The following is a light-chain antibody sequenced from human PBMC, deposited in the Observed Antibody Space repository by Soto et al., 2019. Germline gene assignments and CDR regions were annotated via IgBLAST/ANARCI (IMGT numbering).Light chain of an antibody. CDR3: RTWDSSLSAVV. Sequence: QSVLTQPPSVSAAPGQKVTISCSGSSSNIGNNYVSWYQQLPGTAPKLLIYDNNKRPSGIPDRVSGSKSGTSATLGITGLQTGDEADYYCRTWDSSLSAVVFGGGTKVTVL. V-gene: IGLV1-51*01. J-gene: IGLJ2*01. CDR2: DNN. CDR1: SSNIGNNY.